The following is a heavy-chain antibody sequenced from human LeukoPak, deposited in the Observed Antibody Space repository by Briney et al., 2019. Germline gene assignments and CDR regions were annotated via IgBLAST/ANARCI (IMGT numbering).Heavy chain of an antibody. V-gene: IGHV4-39*01. J-gene: IGHJ5*02. CDR2: IYYSGST. Sequence: SSETLSLTCTVSGGSISSSSYYWGWIRQPPGKGLEWIGSIYYSGSTYYNPSLKSRVTISVDTSKNQFSLKLSSVTAADTAVYYCARRGVGMAVDPWGQGTLVTVSS. CDR3: ARRGVGMAVDP. CDR1: GGSISSSSYY. D-gene: IGHD3-10*01.